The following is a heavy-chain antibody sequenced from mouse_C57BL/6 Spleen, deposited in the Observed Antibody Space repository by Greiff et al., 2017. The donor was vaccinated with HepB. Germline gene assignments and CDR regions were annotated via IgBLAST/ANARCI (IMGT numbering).Heavy chain of an antibody. Sequence: VQLQQPGAELVKPGASVKLSCKASGYTFTSYWMQWVKQRPGQGLEWIGEIDPSDRYTTYNQKFKGKATLTVDTSSSTAYMQLSSLTSEDSAVSYCARRDYGSSYVMDYWGQGTSVTVSS. V-gene: IGHV1-50*01. CDR1: GYTFTSYW. D-gene: IGHD1-1*01. J-gene: IGHJ4*01. CDR3: ARRDYGSSYVMDY. CDR2: IDPSDRYT.